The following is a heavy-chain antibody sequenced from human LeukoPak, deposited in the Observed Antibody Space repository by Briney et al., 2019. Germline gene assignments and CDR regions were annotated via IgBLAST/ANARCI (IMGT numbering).Heavy chain of an antibody. Sequence: GGSLRLSCAASGFILSDKHMNWVRQAPGKGLEWVSVIYSDGTTYYADSVKGRFTISRDTSKNTLYLQMNSLKPEDTAVYSCASDPRDGHGHFDHWGQGTLVTVSS. CDR1: GFILSDKH. V-gene: IGHV3-66*02. CDR2: IYSDGTT. J-gene: IGHJ4*02. D-gene: IGHD5-24*01. CDR3: ASDPRDGHGHFDH.